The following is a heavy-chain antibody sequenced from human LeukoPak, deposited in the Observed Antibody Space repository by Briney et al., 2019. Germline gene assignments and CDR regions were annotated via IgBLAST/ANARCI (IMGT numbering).Heavy chain of an antibody. CDR2: ISWNRGSI. Sequence: GRSLRLSCAASGFTFDDYGMHWVRQAPGKGLEWVRQAPGKGLEWVSGISWNRGSIGYADSVKGRFTLSRDTAKNSLYLQMNSLRPEDTALYYCAKGGAAADNYWYFDLWGRGTLVTVSS. V-gene: IGHV3-9*01. D-gene: IGHD6-13*01. CDR1: GFTFDDYG. CDR3: AKGGAAADNYWYFDL. J-gene: IGHJ2*01.